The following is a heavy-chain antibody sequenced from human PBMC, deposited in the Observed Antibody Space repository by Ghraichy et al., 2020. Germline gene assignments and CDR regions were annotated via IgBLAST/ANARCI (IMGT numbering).Heavy chain of an antibody. CDR1: GGSISSYY. J-gene: IGHJ4*02. Sequence: SETLSLTCTVSGGSISSYYWSWIRQPPGKGLEWIGYIYYSGSTNYNPSLKSRVTISVDTSKNQFSLKLSSVTAADTAVYYCARGDVEMATIWLDYWGQGTLVTVSS. V-gene: IGHV4-59*01. CDR3: ARGDVEMATIWLDY. D-gene: IGHD5-24*01. CDR2: IYYSGST.